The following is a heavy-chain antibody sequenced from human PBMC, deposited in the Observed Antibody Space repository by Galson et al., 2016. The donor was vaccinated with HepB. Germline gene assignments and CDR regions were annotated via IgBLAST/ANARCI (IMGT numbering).Heavy chain of an antibody. V-gene: IGHV3-21*01. J-gene: IGHJ3*02. D-gene: IGHD3-22*01. Sequence: SLRLSCAASGFTFSSYSMNWVRQAPGKGLEWVSSISSTSSYIYYADSVKGRFTISRDNAKNSLYLQMNSLRAEDTAVYYCAKPELYGTMRGAFDIWGQGTMVTVSS. CDR2: ISSTSSYI. CDR3: AKPELYGTMRGAFDI. CDR1: GFTFSSYS.